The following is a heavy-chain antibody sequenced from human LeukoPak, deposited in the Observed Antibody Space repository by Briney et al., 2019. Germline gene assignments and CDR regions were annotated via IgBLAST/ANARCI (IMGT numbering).Heavy chain of an antibody. J-gene: IGHJ1*01. CDR2: IYYTGST. CDR1: GGSISSYY. Sequence: PSETLSLTCTVSGGSISSYYWSWIRQPPGKGLECIGYIYYTGSTNYNPSLKSRVIISVDTSKNQFSLTLSSVTAADTAVYYCARDAGYCSSSSCGAYFQHWGQGTLVTVSS. D-gene: IGHD2-2*01. CDR3: ARDAGYCSSSSCGAYFQH. V-gene: IGHV4-59*01.